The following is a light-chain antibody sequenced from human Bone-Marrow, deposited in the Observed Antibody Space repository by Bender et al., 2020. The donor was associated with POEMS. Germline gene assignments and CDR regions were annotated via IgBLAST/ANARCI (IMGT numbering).Light chain of an antibody. CDR2: DVS. V-gene: IGLV2-14*01. CDR3: SSYTRSSPYVV. CDR1: SSDNY. J-gene: IGLJ2*01. Sequence: QSGMTQPPSASGSPGQSVAISCSGTSSDNYVSWYQQHPGKAPKLMIYDVSHRPSGVSNRFSGSKSGNTASLTISGLQAEDEADYYCSSYTRSSPYVVFGGGTKLTVL.